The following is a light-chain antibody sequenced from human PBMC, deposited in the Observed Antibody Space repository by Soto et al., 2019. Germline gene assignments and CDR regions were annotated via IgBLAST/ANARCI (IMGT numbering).Light chain of an antibody. V-gene: IGKV3-20*01. CDR3: QQYYSTPIT. CDR2: RAS. J-gene: IGKJ5*01. Sequence: EIVLTQSPVTLSLSPGDRATLSCRASQSVSSDYVAWYQQKPGQTPNVLIYRASIRATGIPDRFSGSGSGTDFTLTISSLQAEDVAVYYCQQYYSTPITFGQGTRLEIK. CDR1: QSVSSDY.